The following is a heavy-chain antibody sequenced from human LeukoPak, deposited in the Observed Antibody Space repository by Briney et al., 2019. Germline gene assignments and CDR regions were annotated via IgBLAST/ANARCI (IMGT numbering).Heavy chain of an antibody. Sequence: SETLSLTCTVSGGSISSYYWSWLRQPPGKGLEWIGYIYYSGSTNYNPSLKSRVTISVDTPKNQFSLKLSSVTAADTAVYYCARRNIVLSDAFDIWGQGTMVTVSS. CDR3: ARRNIVLSDAFDI. J-gene: IGHJ3*02. CDR1: GGSISSYY. D-gene: IGHD2-8*01. CDR2: IYYSGST. V-gene: IGHV4-59*08.